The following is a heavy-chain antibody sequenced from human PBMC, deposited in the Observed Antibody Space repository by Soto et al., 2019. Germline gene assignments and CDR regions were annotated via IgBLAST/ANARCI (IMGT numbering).Heavy chain of an antibody. V-gene: IGHV4-39*01. J-gene: IGHJ6*03. D-gene: IGHD1-26*01. CDR1: GGSISSSSYY. Sequence: SETLSLTCTVSGGSISSSSYYWGWIRQPPGKGLEWIGSIYYSGSTYYNPSLKSRVTISVDTSKNQFSLKLSSVTAADTAVYYCARLPWVGRLPYYMDVWGKGTTVTVSS. CDR2: IYYSGST. CDR3: ARLPWVGRLPYYMDV.